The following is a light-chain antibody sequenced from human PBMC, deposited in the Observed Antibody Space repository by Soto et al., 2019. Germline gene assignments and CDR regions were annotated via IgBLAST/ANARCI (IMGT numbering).Light chain of an antibody. V-gene: IGKV3-15*01. Sequence: IVLTQSPGTLSLSPGERANLSCRASQSVSSSYLAWYQQKPGQAPRLLIHGATTRATGIPARFSGSGSGTEFTLSISSLQSEDSAVYHCQQYNDWPRTFGQGTKVDIK. J-gene: IGKJ1*01. CDR1: QSVSSSY. CDR3: QQYNDWPRT. CDR2: GAT.